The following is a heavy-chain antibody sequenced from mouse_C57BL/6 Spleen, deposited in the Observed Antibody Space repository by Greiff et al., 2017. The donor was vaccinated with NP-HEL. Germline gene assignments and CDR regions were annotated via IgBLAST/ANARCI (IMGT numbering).Heavy chain of an antibody. Sequence: EVKLQESGPGLVKPSQSLSLTCSVTGYSITSGYYWNWIRQFPGNKLEWMGYISYDGSNNYNPSLKNRISITRDPSKNQFFLKLNSVTTEDTATYYCARDDTVAYYAMDYWGQGTSVTVSS. CDR3: ARDDTVAYYAMDY. CDR1: GYSITSGYY. CDR2: ISYDGSN. J-gene: IGHJ4*01. D-gene: IGHD1-1*01. V-gene: IGHV3-6*01.